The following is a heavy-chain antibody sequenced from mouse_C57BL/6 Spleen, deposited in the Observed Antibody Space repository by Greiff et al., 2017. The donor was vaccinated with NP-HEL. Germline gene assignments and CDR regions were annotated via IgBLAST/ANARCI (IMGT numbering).Heavy chain of an antibody. CDR3: ARSGGSSHWYFDV. J-gene: IGHJ1*03. Sequence: VKLQQPGAELVKPGASVKLSCKASGYTFTSYWMQWVKQRPGQGLEWIGEIDPSDSYTNYNQKFKGKATLTVDTSSSTAYMQLSSLTSEDSAVYYCARSGGSSHWYFDVWGTGTTVTVSS. V-gene: IGHV1-50*01. CDR1: GYTFTSYW. D-gene: IGHD1-1*01. CDR2: IDPSDSYT.